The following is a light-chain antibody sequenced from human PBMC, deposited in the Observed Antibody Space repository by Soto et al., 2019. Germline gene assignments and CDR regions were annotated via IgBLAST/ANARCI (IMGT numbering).Light chain of an antibody. CDR1: SSNIGAGYD. CDR2: GNS. Sequence: QSVLTQPPSVSGAPGQRVTISCTGSSSNIGAGYDVHWYQQLPGTAPKLLIYGNSNRPSGVPDRFSGSKSGTSVSLAITGLQAEDEADYDGLSYDGSGSGYVFGTGTKLTVL. V-gene: IGLV1-40*01. CDR3: LSYDGSGSGYV. J-gene: IGLJ1*01.